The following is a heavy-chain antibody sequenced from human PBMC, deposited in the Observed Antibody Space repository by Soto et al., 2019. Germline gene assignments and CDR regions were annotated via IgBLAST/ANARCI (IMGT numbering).Heavy chain of an antibody. CDR2: IIPIIGTA. D-gene: IGHD3-3*02. CDR1: GGTFNNYA. CDR3: ARIGVDVLAASAFFY. J-gene: IGHJ4*02. V-gene: IGHV1-69*01. Sequence: QVQLVQSGAEVKKPGSSVKVSCKASGGTFNNYAISWVRQAPGQGLEWMGGIIPIIGTADYGHKFQGRLKISAIESTGTTFMELSSRRSEDTALYSCARIGVDVLAASAFFYWGEGTLVSVSS.